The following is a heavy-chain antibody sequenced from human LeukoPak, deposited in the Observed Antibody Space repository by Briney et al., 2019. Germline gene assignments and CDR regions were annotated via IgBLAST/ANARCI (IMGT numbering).Heavy chain of an antibody. CDR1: GFTFSSYS. Sequence: PGGSLRLSCAASGFTFSSYSINWVRQAPGKGLEWVSSISSSSSYIYYADSVKGRFTISRDNSKNTLYLQMNSLRAEDTAVYYCAKEYGGRLGYYYYMDVWGKGTTVTVSS. CDR3: AKEYGGRLGYYYYMDV. CDR2: ISSSSSYI. J-gene: IGHJ6*03. D-gene: IGHD4-23*01. V-gene: IGHV3-21*01.